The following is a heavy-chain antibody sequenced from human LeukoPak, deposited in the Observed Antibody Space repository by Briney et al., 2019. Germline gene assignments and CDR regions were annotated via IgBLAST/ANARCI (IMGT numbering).Heavy chain of an antibody. CDR1: GGSVSSGHYY. Sequence: PSETLSLTCTVSGGSVSSGHYYWTWLRQPAGKGLEWIGRISTSGSTNYNPSLNSRVTISVDTSKNQFSLRLSSVTAADTAVYYCARGGVVSAYCGGDCYSTDAFDIWGQGTMVTVSS. J-gene: IGHJ3*02. CDR3: ARGGVVSAYCGGDCYSTDAFDI. CDR2: ISTSGST. V-gene: IGHV4-61*02. D-gene: IGHD2-21*02.